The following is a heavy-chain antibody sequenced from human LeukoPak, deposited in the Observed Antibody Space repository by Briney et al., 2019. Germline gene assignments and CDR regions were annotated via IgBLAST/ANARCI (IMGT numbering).Heavy chain of an antibody. V-gene: IGHV3-30*18. CDR3: AKDPGGSGSYYPDY. CDR2: ISYDGSNK. J-gene: IGHJ4*02. CDR1: GFTFSSYG. D-gene: IGHD3-10*01. Sequence: GGSLRLSCAASGFTFSSYGMHWVRQAPGKGLEWVAVISYDGSNKYYADSVKGRFTISRDNSKNTLYLQMNSLRAEDTAVYYCAKDPGGSGSYYPDYWGQGTLVTVSS.